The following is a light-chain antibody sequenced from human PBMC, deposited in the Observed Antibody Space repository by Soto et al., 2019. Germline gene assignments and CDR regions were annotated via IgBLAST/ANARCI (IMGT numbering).Light chain of an antibody. Sequence: IQMTQSPSSLSASVGDRVTITCRASQSISTYLNWYLQKPGKAPQLLIYGASTLQSGVPSRFSGTGSGTDFTLTISSLQPEDFATYYSQQTYNAPLTFGGGTKVEIK. CDR3: QQTYNAPLT. CDR1: QSISTY. V-gene: IGKV1-39*01. J-gene: IGKJ4*01. CDR2: GAS.